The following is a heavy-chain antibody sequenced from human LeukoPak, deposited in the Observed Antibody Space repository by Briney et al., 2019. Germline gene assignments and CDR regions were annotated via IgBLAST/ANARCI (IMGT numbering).Heavy chain of an antibody. J-gene: IGHJ4*02. V-gene: IGHV3-30*18. CDR1: GFTFSSYG. CDR2: ISYDGSNK. D-gene: IGHD5-24*01. CDR3: AKVAEMATIGVDYFDY. Sequence: GGSLRLSCAASGFTFSSYGMHWVRQAPGKGLEWVAVISYDGSNKYYADSVKGRFTIPRDNSKNTLYLQMNSLRAEDTAVYYCAKVAEMATIGVDYFDYWGQGTLVTVSS.